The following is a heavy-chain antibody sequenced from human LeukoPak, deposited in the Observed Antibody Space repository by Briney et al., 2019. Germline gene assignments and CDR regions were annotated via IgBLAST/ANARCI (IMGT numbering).Heavy chain of an antibody. CDR1: GYTFTGYY. CDR2: INPNSGGT. D-gene: IGHD2-2*01. CDR3: ARYVYCSSTSCYVKNAFDI. J-gene: IGHJ3*02. Sequence: ASVKVSCKASGYTFTGYYMHWVRQAPGQGLEWMGWINPNSGGTNYAQKFQGRVTMTRDTSISTAYMELSRLRSDDTAVCYCARYVYCSSTSCYVKNAFDIWGQGTMVTVSS. V-gene: IGHV1-2*02.